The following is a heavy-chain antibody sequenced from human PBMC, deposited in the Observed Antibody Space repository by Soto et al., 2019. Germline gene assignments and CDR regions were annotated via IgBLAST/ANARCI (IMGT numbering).Heavy chain of an antibody. D-gene: IGHD2-2*01. CDR2: TYYSGTT. J-gene: IGHJ5*01. CDR1: GGSISTCY. CDR3: ARSPRYCSKIYCFYNWFES. V-gene: IGHV4-59*01. Sequence: EPLSLTCSVSGGSISTCYWNWIRQPPRKGQEYIGYTYYSGTTYYNPSLTGRVTNSVDTSKNQSSLRLTSVTAADTAVYFFARSPRYCSKIYCFYNWFESWGQGTLVTVSS.